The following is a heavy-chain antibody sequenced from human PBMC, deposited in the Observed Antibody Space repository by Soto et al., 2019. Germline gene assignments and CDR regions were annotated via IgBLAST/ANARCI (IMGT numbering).Heavy chain of an antibody. CDR2: MNPNTGNS. V-gene: IGHV1-8*01. J-gene: IGHJ4*02. CDR1: GYTFTSYD. Sequence: VKVSFKASGYTFTSYDIYWVRQATGQGLEWMGWMNPNTGNSAYAQKFQGRVTVTSDTSINTVHMELNSLRSEDTAVYYCARRAETNGWNGFGADKYYFDFWGQGTLVTVSS. CDR3: ARRAETNGWNGFGADKYYFDF. D-gene: IGHD1-1*01.